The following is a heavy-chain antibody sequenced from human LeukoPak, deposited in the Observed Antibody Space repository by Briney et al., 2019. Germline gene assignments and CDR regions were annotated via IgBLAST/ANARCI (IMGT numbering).Heavy chain of an antibody. Sequence: GASVKVSCEASGYTFTGYYMHWVRQAPGQGLEWMGWINPNSGGTNYAQKFQGRVTMTRDTSISTAYMELSRLRSDDTAVYYCASEWFYGDYNYYYGMDVWGQGTTVTVSS. J-gene: IGHJ6*02. D-gene: IGHD4-17*01. V-gene: IGHV1-2*02. CDR3: ASEWFYGDYNYYYGMDV. CDR1: GYTFTGYY. CDR2: INPNSGGT.